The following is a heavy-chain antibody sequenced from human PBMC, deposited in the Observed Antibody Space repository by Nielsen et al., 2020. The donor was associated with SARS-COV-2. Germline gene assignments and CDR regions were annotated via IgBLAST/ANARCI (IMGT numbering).Heavy chain of an antibody. D-gene: IGHD1-26*01. CDR3: ARGELLERNECFDM. J-gene: IGHJ3*02. Sequence: GESLKISCAASGLNFNVYSMTWIRQAPGKGLEWVSYISPASDTTYYADSVKGRFTISRDNGENSLYLQMNSLGADDTALYYCARGELLERNECFDMWGQGTMVTVSS. CDR2: ISPASDTT. CDR1: GLNFNVYS. V-gene: IGHV3-11*01.